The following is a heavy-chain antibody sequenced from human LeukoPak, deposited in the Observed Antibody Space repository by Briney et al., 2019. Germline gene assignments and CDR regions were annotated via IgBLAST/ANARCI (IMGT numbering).Heavy chain of an antibody. V-gene: IGHV4-39*07. D-gene: IGHD6-19*01. CDR3: ARVSSLSSSSGWYNYYYYMDV. J-gene: IGHJ6*03. Sequence: SETLSLTCTVSGGSISSSGYYWGWIRQSPGEGLEWIANIYYSGITYYNPSLKSRVTISVDTSKNQFSLKLSSVTAADTAVYYCARVSSLSSSSGWYNYYYYMDVWGKGTTVTVSS. CDR1: GGSISSSGYY. CDR2: IYYSGIT.